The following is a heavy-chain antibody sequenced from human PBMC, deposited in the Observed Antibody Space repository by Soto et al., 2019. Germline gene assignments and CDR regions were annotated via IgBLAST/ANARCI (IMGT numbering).Heavy chain of an antibody. V-gene: IGHV3-30*18. J-gene: IGHJ3*02. CDR3: AKVQIQPRFSGGYDQGAFDI. Sequence: QVQLVESGGGVVQPGRSLRLSCAASGFTFNFYGMHWVRQAPGKGLEWVAFVSYDGSNKYFADSVKGRFTTSRDNSKNTLYLQMNSLRAEDTAVYYCAKVQIQPRFSGGYDQGAFDIWGQGTTVTVSS. CDR1: GFTFNFYG. CDR2: VSYDGSNK. D-gene: IGHD5-12*01.